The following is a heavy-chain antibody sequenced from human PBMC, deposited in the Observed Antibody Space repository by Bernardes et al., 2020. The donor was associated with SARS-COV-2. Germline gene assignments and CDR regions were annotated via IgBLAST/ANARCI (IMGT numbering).Heavy chain of an antibody. V-gene: IGHV1-8*01. CDR2: MNPNSGNT. J-gene: IGHJ4*02. CDR1: GYAFTSYD. D-gene: IGHD1-26*01. Sequence: ASVKVSCKASGYAFTSYDISWVRQATGQGLEWMGWMNPNSGNTGYAQKFQGRVTMTRNTSISTAYMELSSLRSEDTAVYYCARLAGATNKCFGNWGQGTLVTVSS. CDR3: ARLAGATNKCFGN.